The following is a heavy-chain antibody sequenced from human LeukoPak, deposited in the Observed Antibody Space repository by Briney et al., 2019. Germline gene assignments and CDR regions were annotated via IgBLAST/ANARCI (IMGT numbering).Heavy chain of an antibody. J-gene: IGHJ5*02. D-gene: IGHD3-16*01. Sequence: SVKVSCKASGGTFSSYAISWVRQAPGQGLEWRGGIIPIFGTANYAQKFQGRVTITADKSTSTAYMELSSLRYEDTAVYYCARGGLGGFNWFDPWGQGTLVTVSS. CDR1: GGTFSSYA. V-gene: IGHV1-69*06. CDR2: IIPIFGTA. CDR3: ARGGLGGFNWFDP.